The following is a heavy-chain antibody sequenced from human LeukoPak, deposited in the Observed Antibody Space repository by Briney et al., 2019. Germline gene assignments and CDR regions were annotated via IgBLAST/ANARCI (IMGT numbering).Heavy chain of an antibody. Sequence: PGGSLRLSCAASGFTFSSYSMNWVRQAPGKGLEWVSYISSSSSTIYYADSVKGRFTISRDNAKNSLYLQMNSLRAEDTAVYYCARDWLRGVATNWGQGTLVTVSS. CDR2: ISSSSSTI. CDR1: GFTFSSYS. V-gene: IGHV3-48*04. D-gene: IGHD2-15*01. CDR3: ARDWLRGVATN. J-gene: IGHJ4*02.